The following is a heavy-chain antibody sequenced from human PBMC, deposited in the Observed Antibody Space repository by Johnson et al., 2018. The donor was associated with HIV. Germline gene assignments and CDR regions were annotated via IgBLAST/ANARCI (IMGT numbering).Heavy chain of an antibody. D-gene: IGHD5-18*01. J-gene: IGHJ3*01. V-gene: IGHV3-30*03. CDR2: ISYDGSDK. Sequence: VQLVESGGGVVQPGRSLRLSCAASGFTFSSYGMNWVRQAPGKGLEWVAVISYDGSDKYYADSVKGRFTISRDNSKNSLYLQMNTLRAEDTAVYYCARDQRGGYSYGDAFDFWGQGTVVSVST. CDR3: ARDQRGGYSYGDAFDF. CDR1: GFTFSSYG.